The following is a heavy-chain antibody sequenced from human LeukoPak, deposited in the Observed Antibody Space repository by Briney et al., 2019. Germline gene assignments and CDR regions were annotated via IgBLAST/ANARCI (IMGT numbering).Heavy chain of an antibody. Sequence: GGSLRLSCAASGFTFSNYAMSWVRQAPGKGLEWVSSISSSSSYIYYADSVKGRFTISRDNAKNSLYLQMNSLRAEDTAVYYCAREESSGPFDYWGQGTLVTVSS. D-gene: IGHD3-22*01. V-gene: IGHV3-21*01. CDR1: GFTFSNYA. CDR2: ISSSSSYI. CDR3: AREESSGPFDY. J-gene: IGHJ4*02.